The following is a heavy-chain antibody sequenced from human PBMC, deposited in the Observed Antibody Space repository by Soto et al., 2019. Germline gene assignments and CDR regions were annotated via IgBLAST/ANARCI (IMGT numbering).Heavy chain of an antibody. V-gene: IGHV1-18*01. CDR2: ISTYNGNT. CDR3: ARGASCTSTSCYDYFHYGMDG. Sequence: ASVKVSCKTSGYTFTSHGITRVRQAPGQGLEWTGWISTYNGNTNYAQKLQGRVTLTTDTSTSTAYMELRSLRSDDTAVYYCARGASCTSTSCYDYFHYGMDGWGQGTTVTVSS. D-gene: IGHD2-2*01. CDR1: GYTFTSHG. J-gene: IGHJ6*02.